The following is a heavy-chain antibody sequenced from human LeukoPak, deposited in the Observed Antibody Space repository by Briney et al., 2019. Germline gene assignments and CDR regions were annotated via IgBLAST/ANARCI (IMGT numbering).Heavy chain of an antibody. CDR3: AKTSSGWYFQRTKSYMDV. Sequence: GGSLRLSCGASGFTFSSYGMHWVRQAPGKGLEWVAVISYDGSNKYYADSVKGRLTISRDNSENTLYLQMNSLRAEDTAVYYCAKTSSGWYFQRTKSYMDVWGKGTTVIVSS. CDR1: GFTFSSYG. V-gene: IGHV3-30*18. D-gene: IGHD6-19*01. CDR2: ISYDGSNK. J-gene: IGHJ6*04.